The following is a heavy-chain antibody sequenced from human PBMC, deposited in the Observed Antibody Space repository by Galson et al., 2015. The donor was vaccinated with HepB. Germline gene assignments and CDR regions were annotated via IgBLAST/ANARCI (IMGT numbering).Heavy chain of an antibody. CDR1: GFTFDTYW. CDR2: IKEDGSQR. Sequence: SLRLSCAASGFTFDTYWMTWVRQAPGKGLEWVANIKEDGSQRYYVDSVRGRFTISRDNAKNSLYLQMHSLRVEDAAVYYCARNVGGGGAHWGQGTLVTVSS. V-gene: IGHV3-7*01. CDR3: ARNVGGGGAH. J-gene: IGHJ4*02. D-gene: IGHD3-16*01.